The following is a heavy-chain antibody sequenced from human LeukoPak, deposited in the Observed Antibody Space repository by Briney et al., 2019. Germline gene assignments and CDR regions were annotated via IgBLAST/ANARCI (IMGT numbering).Heavy chain of an antibody. CDR1: GFTFSDYY. Sequence: GGSLRLSCAASGFTFSDYYMSWIRQAPGKGLEWVSYISSSGSTIYYADYVKGRFTISRDNAKNSLYLQMNSLRAEDTAVYYCATVSDWNDGRGDAFDIWGQGTMVTVSS. D-gene: IGHD1-1*01. V-gene: IGHV3-11*01. CDR3: ATVSDWNDGRGDAFDI. J-gene: IGHJ3*02. CDR2: ISSSGSTI.